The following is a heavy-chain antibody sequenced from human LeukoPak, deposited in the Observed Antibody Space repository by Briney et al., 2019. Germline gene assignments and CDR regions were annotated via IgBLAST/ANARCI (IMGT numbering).Heavy chain of an antibody. D-gene: IGHD3-16*02. J-gene: IGHJ4*02. Sequence: GGSVRVSCKASGYTFTGYYMHWVRQAPGQGLEWMGWINYNSGGTNYAQKFKGRFTITRDTSKSTAYMEMSRLRADDTAVYYCATAHYDSVWGSYRSSYYFDFWGQGTLVTVSS. CDR3: ATAHYDSVWGSYRSSYYFDF. V-gene: IGHV1-2*02. CDR1: GYTFTGYY. CDR2: INYNSGGT.